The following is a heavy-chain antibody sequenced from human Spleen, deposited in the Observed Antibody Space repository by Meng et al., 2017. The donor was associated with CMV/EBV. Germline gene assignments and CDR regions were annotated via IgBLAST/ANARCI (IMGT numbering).Heavy chain of an antibody. V-gene: IGHV4-39*07. CDR2: INHSGST. CDR1: GGSISSSGYY. Sequence: SETLSLTCIVSGGSISSSGYYWSWIRQPPGKGLEWIGEINHSGSTNYNPSLKSRVTISVDTSKNQFSLKLSSVTAADTAVYYCARLTTVTPPWYYYYYGMDVWGQGTTVTVSS. CDR3: ARLTTVTPPWYYYYYGMDV. D-gene: IGHD4-11*01. J-gene: IGHJ6*02.